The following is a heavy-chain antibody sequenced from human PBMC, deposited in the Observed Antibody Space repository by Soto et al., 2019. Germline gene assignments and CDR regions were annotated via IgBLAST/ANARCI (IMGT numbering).Heavy chain of an antibody. Sequence: SQTLSLTCAVSGDSVSSNSATWNWIRQSPSRGLEWLGRTYYKSKWYNDYAVSVKSRITINADTSRNQFSLHLNSVTPEDTAVYYCARVIFKSLTLITPYYHSVMDFCGQGSTVTVAS. D-gene: IGHD3-16*01. CDR3: ARVIFKSLTLITPYYHSVMDF. J-gene: IGHJ6*02. CDR1: GDSVSSNSAT. V-gene: IGHV6-1*01. CDR2: TYYKSKWYN.